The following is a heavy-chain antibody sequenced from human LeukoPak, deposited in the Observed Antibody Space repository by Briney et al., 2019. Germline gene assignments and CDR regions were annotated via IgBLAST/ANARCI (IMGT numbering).Heavy chain of an antibody. V-gene: IGHV3-64*01. CDR3: VRRAPGFSSGWLDY. CDR2: ISSSGGST. D-gene: IGHD6-19*01. J-gene: IGHJ4*02. CDR1: GFTFSTYA. Sequence: GGSLRLSCAASGFTFSTYAVHWVRQAPGKGLEYVSAISSSGGSTFYANSVKGRFTISRDNLKNTLYLQMGSLRAEDMALYYCVRRAPGFSSGWLDYWGQGTLVTVSS.